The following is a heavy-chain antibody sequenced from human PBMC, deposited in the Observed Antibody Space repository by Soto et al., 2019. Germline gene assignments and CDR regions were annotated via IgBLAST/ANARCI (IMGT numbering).Heavy chain of an antibody. CDR3: ARAECSNPKCLTAYYSYGLDV. V-gene: IGHV3-74*01. Sequence: GGSLRLSCAASGFNFSNHWMHWVRQRPAEGLVWVSRITSDGKSKAYAESVKGRFAISRDNAKNTLYLQMNGLTAEDTTVYYCARAECSNPKCLTAYYSYGLDVWGQGTTVTVSS. D-gene: IGHD2-2*01. CDR2: ITSDGKSK. J-gene: IGHJ6*02. CDR1: GFNFSNHW.